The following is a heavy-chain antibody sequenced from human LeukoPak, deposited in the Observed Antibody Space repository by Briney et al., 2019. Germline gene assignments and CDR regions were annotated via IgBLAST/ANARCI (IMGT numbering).Heavy chain of an antibody. CDR1: GFTFSSYA. V-gene: IGHV3-30*04. J-gene: IGHJ4*02. Sequence: SGGSLRLSCAASGFTFSSYAMHWVRQAPGKGLEWVAVISYDGSNKYYADSVKGRFTISRDNSKNTLYLQMNSLRAEDTAVYYCARVEGYSSSWYSNFGDYWGQGTLVTVSS. D-gene: IGHD6-13*01. CDR2: ISYDGSNK. CDR3: ARVEGYSSSWYSNFGDY.